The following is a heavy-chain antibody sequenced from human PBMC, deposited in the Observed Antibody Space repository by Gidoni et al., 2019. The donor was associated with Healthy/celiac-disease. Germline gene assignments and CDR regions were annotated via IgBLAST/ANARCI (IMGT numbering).Heavy chain of an antibody. Sequence: QLQLQESGPGLVKPSETLSLTCTVSGGSISSSSYYWGWIRQPPGKGLEWIVSIYYSGSTYYNPSLKSRVTISVDTSKNQFSLKLSSVTAADTAVYYCAREYPLVVPAGGFFDPWGQGTLVTVSS. CDR1: GGSISSSSYY. CDR2: IYYSGST. J-gene: IGHJ5*02. CDR3: AREYPLVVPAGGFFDP. D-gene: IGHD2-2*01. V-gene: IGHV4-39*07.